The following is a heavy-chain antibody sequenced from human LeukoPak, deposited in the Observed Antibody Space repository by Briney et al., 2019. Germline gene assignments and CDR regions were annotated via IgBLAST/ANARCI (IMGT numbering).Heavy chain of an antibody. CDR3: ASCTISGVVPKYYFDY. CDR1: GYTFSSYA. V-gene: IGHV1-69*05. D-gene: IGHD3-3*01. Sequence: ASVKVSCKASGYTFSSYAISWVRQAPGQGLEWMGGIIPIFGTANYAQKFQGRVTITTDESTSTAYMELSSLRSEDTAVYYCASCTISGVVPKYYFDYWGQGTLVTVSS. J-gene: IGHJ4*02. CDR2: IIPIFGTA.